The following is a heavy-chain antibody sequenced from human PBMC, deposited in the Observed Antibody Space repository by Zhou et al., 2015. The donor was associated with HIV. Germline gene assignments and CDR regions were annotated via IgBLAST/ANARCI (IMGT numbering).Heavy chain of an antibody. Sequence: QVQLVQSGAEVKKPGSSVKVSCKASGGTFSSYAISWVRQAPGQGLEWMGGIIPIFGTANYAQKFQGRVTITADESTSTAYMELSSLRSDDTAVYYCRQLDTPPDAFDIWGQGTMVTVSS. CDR2: IIPIFGTA. CDR1: GGTFSSYA. V-gene: IGHV1-69*01. CDR3: RQLDTPPDAFDI. J-gene: IGHJ3*02. D-gene: IGHD1-1*01.